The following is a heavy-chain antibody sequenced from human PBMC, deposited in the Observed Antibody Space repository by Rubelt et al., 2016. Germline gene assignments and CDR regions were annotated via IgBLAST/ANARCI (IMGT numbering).Heavy chain of an antibody. V-gene: IGHV1-18*01. J-gene: IGHJ5*02. CDR1: GGSVSSSE. Sequence: QVHLVQSGAEMREPGSSVKVSCKASGGSVSSSEVSWVRQAPGQGLEWMGWISAYNGNTNYEQKLQGRVTMTTNTSTSTAYSELGSLRADDTAVYYCARVSGTTNNWFDPWGQGTLVTVSS. D-gene: IGHD1-1*01. CDR3: ARVSGTTNNWFDP. CDR2: ISAYNGNT.